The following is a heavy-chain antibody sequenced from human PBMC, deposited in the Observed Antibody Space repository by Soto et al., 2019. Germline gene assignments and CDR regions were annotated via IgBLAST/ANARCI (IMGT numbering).Heavy chain of an antibody. D-gene: IGHD4-17*01. CDR1: GSSISPYY. V-gene: IGHV4-59*01. CDR2: IYYSGST. Sequence: LSLTCTVSGSSISPYYWSWIRQPPGKGLEWIGNIYYSGSTKYNPSLKSRVTMSLDTTRIQVSLRLRSVTAADTAVYYCVRVGGYYGDYPNFDYWGQGALVTVSS. J-gene: IGHJ4*02. CDR3: VRVGGYYGDYPNFDY.